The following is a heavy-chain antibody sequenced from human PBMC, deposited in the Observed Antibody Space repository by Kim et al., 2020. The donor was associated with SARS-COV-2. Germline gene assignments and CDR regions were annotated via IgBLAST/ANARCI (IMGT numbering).Heavy chain of an antibody. CDR2: MNPNSGNT. J-gene: IGHJ5*02. CDR1: GYTFTSYD. V-gene: IGHV1-8*01. D-gene: IGHD6-13*01. CDR3: ARGKLVRGNWFDP. Sequence: ASVKVSCKASGYTFTSYDINWVRQATGQGLEWMGWMNPNSGNTGYAQKFQGRVTMTRNTSMSTAYMELSSLRSEDTAVYYCARGKLVRGNWFDPWGQGTLVTVSS.